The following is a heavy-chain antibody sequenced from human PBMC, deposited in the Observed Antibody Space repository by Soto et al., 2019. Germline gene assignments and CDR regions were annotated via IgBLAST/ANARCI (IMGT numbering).Heavy chain of an antibody. D-gene: IGHD2-15*01. CDR3: ASSTKGYCGGGSCNGAIDY. J-gene: IGHJ4*01. CDR1: GYTFTSYA. CDR2: INAGNGNT. Sequence: QVPLVQSGAEVKKPGASVKVSCKASGYTFTSYAMHWVRQAPGQRLEGMGWINAGNGNTKYSQKFQGRVTITRDTSASTADTELSSLRSEDTAVYYCASSTKGYCGGGSCNGAIDYWGHGTLVTVSS. V-gene: IGHV1-3*01.